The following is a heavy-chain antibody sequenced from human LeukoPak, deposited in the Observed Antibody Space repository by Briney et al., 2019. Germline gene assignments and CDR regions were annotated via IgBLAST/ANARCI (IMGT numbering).Heavy chain of an antibody. J-gene: IGHJ3*02. CDR1: GFAVSSNY. D-gene: IGHD1-26*01. Sequence: GGTLRLSCAASGFAVSSNYMSWVRQAPGKGLEWVSIIYSGGSTFYADSVKGRFTISRDNSKNTLYLQMNSLRAEDTAVYYCARGGSYLSAFDIWGQGTMVTVSS. CDR3: ARGGSYLSAFDI. V-gene: IGHV3-53*01. CDR2: IYSGGST.